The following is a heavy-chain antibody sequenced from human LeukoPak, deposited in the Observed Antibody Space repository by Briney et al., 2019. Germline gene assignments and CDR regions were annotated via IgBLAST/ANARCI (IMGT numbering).Heavy chain of an antibody. Sequence: ASVKVSCKASGYTFTGYYMHWVRQAPGQGLEWMGWINPNSGGTNYAQKFQGRVTLTRDTSISTAYMELSRLRSDDTAVYYCARGSYCPHGVCHTLDYWGQGSLVTVSS. CDR2: INPNSGGT. CDR3: ARGSYCPHGVCHTLDY. V-gene: IGHV1-2*02. D-gene: IGHD2-8*01. J-gene: IGHJ4*02. CDR1: GYTFTGYY.